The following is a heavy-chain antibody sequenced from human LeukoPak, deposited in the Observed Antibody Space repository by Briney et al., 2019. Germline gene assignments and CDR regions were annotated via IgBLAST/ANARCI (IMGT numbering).Heavy chain of an antibody. D-gene: IGHD5-24*01. CDR3: AREGRYRYGYNEYHSYMDI. CDR2: IYYSGST. Sequence: SETLSLTCTVSGGSISSYYWSWIRQPPGKGLEWIGYIYYSGSTNYNPSLKSRVTISVDTSKNQFSLKLSSVTAAETAVYYCAREGRYRYGYNEYHSYMDIWGKGTTVTISS. J-gene: IGHJ6*03. V-gene: IGHV4-59*01. CDR1: GGSISSYY.